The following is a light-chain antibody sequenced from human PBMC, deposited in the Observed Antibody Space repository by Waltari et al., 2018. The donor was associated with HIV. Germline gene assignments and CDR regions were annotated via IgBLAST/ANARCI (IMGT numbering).Light chain of an antibody. J-gene: IGKJ1*01. CDR3: QQYNNWPPWT. CDR2: GAS. Sequence: EIVMTQSPVTLSVSPGERATLSCRASQYISSNLAWYQQKPGQAPRLLIYGASTRATDIPARFSGSGSGTEFTLTISSLQSEDFAVYYCQQYNNWPPWTFGQGTKVEI. CDR1: QYISSN. V-gene: IGKV3-15*01.